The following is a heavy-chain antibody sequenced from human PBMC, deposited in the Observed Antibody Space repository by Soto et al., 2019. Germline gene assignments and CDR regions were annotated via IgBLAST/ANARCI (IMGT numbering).Heavy chain of an antibody. CDR1: GYTFTSYG. J-gene: IGHJ6*03. CDR2: ISAYNGNT. V-gene: IGHV1-18*01. D-gene: IGHD4-17*01. Sequence: GASVKVSCKASGYTFTSYGISWVRQAPGQGLEWMGWISAYNGNTNYAQKLQGRVTMTTDTSTSTAYMELRSLRSDDTAVYYCARDNWADYGDNEDPRNYMDVWGKGTTVTVSS. CDR3: ARDNWADYGDNEDPRNYMDV.